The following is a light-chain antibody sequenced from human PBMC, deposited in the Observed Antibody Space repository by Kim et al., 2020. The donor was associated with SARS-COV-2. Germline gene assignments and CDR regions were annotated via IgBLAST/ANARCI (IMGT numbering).Light chain of an antibody. CDR1: QSIKSW. CDR2: KAS. CDR3: QQYNSYPSF. V-gene: IGKV1-5*03. Sequence: DIQMTQSPSTLSASVGDRVTITCRASQSIKSWLAWYQQKPGKAPKLLIYKASSLESGVPSRFSGSGSGTEFTLTISSLQPDDFATYYCQQYNSYPSFFGGGTKVEI. J-gene: IGKJ4*01.